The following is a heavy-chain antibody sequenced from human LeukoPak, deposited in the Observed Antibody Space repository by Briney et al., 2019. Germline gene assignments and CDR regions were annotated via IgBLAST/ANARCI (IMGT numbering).Heavy chain of an antibody. CDR3: ARDRGVIAGYFDY. D-gene: IGHD3-10*01. V-gene: IGHV3-30*03. CDR1: GFTFSSYG. Sequence: GRSLRLSCAASGFTFSSYGVHWVRQAPGKGLEWVAVISYDGSNKYYADSVKGRFTISRDNSKNTLYLQMNSLRAEDTAVYYCARDRGVIAGYFDYWGQGTLVTVSS. CDR2: ISYDGSNK. J-gene: IGHJ4*02.